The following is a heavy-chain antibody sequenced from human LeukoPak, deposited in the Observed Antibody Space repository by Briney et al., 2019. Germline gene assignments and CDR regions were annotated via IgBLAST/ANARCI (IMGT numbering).Heavy chain of an antibody. CDR2: ISAYNGNT. J-gene: IGHJ4*02. V-gene: IGHV1-18*04. CDR1: GYTFTRYG. Sequence: ASLRVSCKASGYTFTRYGISWVRQAPGQGLEWMGWISAYNGNTNYAQKLQGRVTMTTDTSTSTAYMELRSLRSDDTAVYYCARDHYDILTGYYPDYWGQGTLVTVSS. D-gene: IGHD3-9*01. CDR3: ARDHYDILTGYYPDY.